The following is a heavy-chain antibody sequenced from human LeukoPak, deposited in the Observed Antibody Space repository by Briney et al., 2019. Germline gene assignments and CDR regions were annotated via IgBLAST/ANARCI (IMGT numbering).Heavy chain of an antibody. CDR1: GYTFTGYY. V-gene: IGHV1-2*02. CDR3: AREIAAAGTGVDY. D-gene: IGHD6-13*01. CDR2: INPNSGGT. Sequence: ASVKVSCKASGYTFTGYYMHWVRQAPGQGLEWMGWINPNSGGTNYAQKFQGRVTMTRDMSTSTVYMELSSLRSEDTAVYYCAREIAAAGTGVDYWGQGTLVTVSS. J-gene: IGHJ4*02.